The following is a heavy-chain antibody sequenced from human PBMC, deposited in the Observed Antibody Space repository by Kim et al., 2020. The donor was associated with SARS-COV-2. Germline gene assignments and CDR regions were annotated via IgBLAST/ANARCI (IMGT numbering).Heavy chain of an antibody. CDR1: GYTFTSYA. Sequence: ASVKVSCKASGYTFTSYAMHWVRQAPGQRLEWMGWINAGNGNTKYSQKFQGRVTITRDTSASTAYMELSSLRSEDTAVYYCARAYSSGWYGGFDYWGQGTLVTVSS. CDR2: INAGNGNT. D-gene: IGHD6-19*01. J-gene: IGHJ4*02. CDR3: ARAYSSGWYGGFDY. V-gene: IGHV1-3*01.